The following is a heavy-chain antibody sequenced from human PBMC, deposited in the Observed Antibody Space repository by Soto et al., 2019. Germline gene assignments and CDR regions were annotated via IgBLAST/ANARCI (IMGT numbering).Heavy chain of an antibody. Sequence: GGSLRLSCAASGFTFSSYSMNWVRQAPGKGLEWVSYISSSSSTIYYADSVKGRFTISRDNAKNSLYLQMNSLRAEDTALYYCARDKRGYYDFWSGDNYGMAVWGQGTTVTVSS. CDR3: ARDKRGYYDFWSGDNYGMAV. V-gene: IGHV3-48*01. CDR2: ISSSSSTI. CDR1: GFTFSSYS. J-gene: IGHJ6*02. D-gene: IGHD3-3*01.